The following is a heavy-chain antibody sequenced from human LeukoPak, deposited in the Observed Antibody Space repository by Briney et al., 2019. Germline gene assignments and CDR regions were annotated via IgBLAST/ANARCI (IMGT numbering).Heavy chain of an antibody. CDR1: GYTFTVYY. CDR3: ARDPLLRIAARTTGYYGMDV. CDR2: INPNSGGT. V-gene: IGHV1-2*04. D-gene: IGHD6-6*01. Sequence: AASVKVSCTASGYTFTVYYMHWVRQAPGQGLEWMGWINPNSGGTNYAQKFQGWVTMTRDTSISTAYMELSRLRSDDTAVYYCARDPLLRIAARTTGYYGMDVWGQGTTVTVSS. J-gene: IGHJ6*02.